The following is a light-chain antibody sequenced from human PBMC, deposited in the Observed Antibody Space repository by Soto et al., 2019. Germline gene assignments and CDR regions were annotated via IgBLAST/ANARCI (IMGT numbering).Light chain of an antibody. J-gene: IGLJ1*01. V-gene: IGLV2-8*01. CDR1: SSDIGGYNS. Sequence: QSALTQSPSASGSPGQSVTISCTGTSSDIGGYNSVSWYQQHPGKAPKVMIYDVTKRPSGVPDRFSGSKSGNTASLTVSALQAEDEADHYCSSFTDGNNLVFGTGTKSPS. CDR3: SSFTDGNNLV. CDR2: DVT.